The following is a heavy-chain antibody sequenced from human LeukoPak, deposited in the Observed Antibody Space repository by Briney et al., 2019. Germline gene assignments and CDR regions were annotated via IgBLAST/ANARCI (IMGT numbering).Heavy chain of an antibody. CDR1: GFTFSSYG. CDR2: ISYDGSNK. CDR3: AKESPKGGRAELDY. Sequence: GGSLRLSCAASGFTFSSYGMHWVRQAPGKGLEWVAVISYDGSNKYYADSVKGRFTISRDNSKNTLYLQMNSLRAEDTAVYYCAKESPKGGRAELDYWGQGTLVTVSS. V-gene: IGHV3-30*18. D-gene: IGHD6-19*01. J-gene: IGHJ4*02.